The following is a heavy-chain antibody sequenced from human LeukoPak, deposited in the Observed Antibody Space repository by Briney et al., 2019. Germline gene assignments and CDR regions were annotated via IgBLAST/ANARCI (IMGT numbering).Heavy chain of an antibody. V-gene: IGHV3-23*01. Sequence: GGSLRLSCAASGFTFSSYAMSWVRQAPGKGLEWVSAISGSGGSTYYADSVKGRFTIPRDNSKNTLYLQMNSLRAEDTAVYYCAKDGYDILTGYGYWGQGTLVTVSS. CDR2: ISGSGGST. CDR3: AKDGYDILTGYGY. J-gene: IGHJ4*02. CDR1: GFTFSSYA. D-gene: IGHD3-9*01.